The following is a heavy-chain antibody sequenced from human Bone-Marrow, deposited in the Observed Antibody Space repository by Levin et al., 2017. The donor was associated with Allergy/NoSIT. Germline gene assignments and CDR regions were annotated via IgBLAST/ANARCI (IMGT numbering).Heavy chain of an antibody. D-gene: IGHD3-10*01. Sequence: SETLSLTCAVYGGSFSGYYWSWIRQPPGKGLEWIGEINHSGSTNYNPSLKSRVTISVDTSKNQFSLKLSSVTAADTAVYYCARVWTMVRGALVRGRKRFDAFDIWGQGTMVTVSS. CDR2: INHSGST. CDR1: GGSFSGYY. J-gene: IGHJ3*02. CDR3: ARVWTMVRGALVRGRKRFDAFDI. V-gene: IGHV4-34*01.